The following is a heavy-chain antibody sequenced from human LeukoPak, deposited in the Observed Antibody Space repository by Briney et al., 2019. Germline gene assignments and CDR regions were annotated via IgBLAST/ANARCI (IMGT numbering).Heavy chain of an antibody. CDR1: GLTFLDYA. CDR3: AKESGRFDY. J-gene: IGHJ4*02. CDR2: ISADGGST. V-gene: IGHV3-43*02. Sequence: GGSLRLSCVASGLTFLDYAMHWVRQAPGKGLEWVSLISADGGSTFYADSVRDRFSISRDNSKNSLYLQMNSLRTEDTAMYYCAKESGRFDYWGQGTLVAVSS.